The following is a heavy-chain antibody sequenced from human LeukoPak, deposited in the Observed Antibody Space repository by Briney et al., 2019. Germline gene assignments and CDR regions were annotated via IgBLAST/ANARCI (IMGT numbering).Heavy chain of an antibody. Sequence: PGGSLRLSCAASGFTFSSYGMSWVRQAPGKGLEWVSLISASGGTTYYADSVKGRFTISRDNSENTLYLQMNSLRAEDTAVYYCAKDRCLTTTCYVDYWGQGTLVTVSS. CDR3: AKDRCLTTTCYVDY. CDR2: ISASGGTT. D-gene: IGHD2-2*01. CDR1: GFTFSSYG. V-gene: IGHV3-23*01. J-gene: IGHJ4*02.